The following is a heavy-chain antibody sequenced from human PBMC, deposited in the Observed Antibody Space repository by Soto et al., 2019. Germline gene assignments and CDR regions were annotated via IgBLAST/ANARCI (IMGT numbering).Heavy chain of an antibody. CDR2: ISYDGSNK. V-gene: IGHV3-30*18. D-gene: IGHD3-10*01. CDR1: GFTFSSYG. Sequence: GGSLRLSCAASGFTFSSYGMHWVRQAPGKGLEWVAVISYDGSNKYYADSVKGRFTISRDNSKNTLYLQMNSLRAEDTAVYYCAKDPQIWFGELTLDYWGQGTLVTVSS. J-gene: IGHJ4*02. CDR3: AKDPQIWFGELTLDY.